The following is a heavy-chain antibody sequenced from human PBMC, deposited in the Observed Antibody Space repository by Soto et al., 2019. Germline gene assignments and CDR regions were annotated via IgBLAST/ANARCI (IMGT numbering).Heavy chain of an antibody. CDR2: INDSGSI. J-gene: IGHJ6*02. Sequence: QVQLLESGPGLVKPSQTLSLTCTVSGGSISSGGYCWSWVRQHPGKGLEWIGNINDSGSIYSNPSHKSRVTLSVDTSKNQSTLRLSAVTAADTAVYFCARDPAYYGSGSYYDGRANYDGMDVWGHGTTVTVSS. CDR3: ARDPAYYGSGSYYDGRANYDGMDV. V-gene: IGHV4-31*03. D-gene: IGHD3-10*01. CDR1: GGSISSGGYC.